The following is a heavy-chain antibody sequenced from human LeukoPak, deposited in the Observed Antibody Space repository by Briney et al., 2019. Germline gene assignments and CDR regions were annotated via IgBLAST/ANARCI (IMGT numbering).Heavy chain of an antibody. D-gene: IGHD1-26*01. V-gene: IGHV1-24*01. CDR1: GYTLTELS. CDR2: FDPVDGET. CDR3: ATDRIPNSGSYSGFDY. J-gene: IGHJ4*02. Sequence: ASVKVSCKVSGYTLTELSMHWVRQAPGKGLEWMGGFDPVDGETIYAQKFQGRVTMTEDTSTDTAYMELSSLRSEDAAVYYCATDRIPNSGSYSGFDYWGQGTLVTVSS.